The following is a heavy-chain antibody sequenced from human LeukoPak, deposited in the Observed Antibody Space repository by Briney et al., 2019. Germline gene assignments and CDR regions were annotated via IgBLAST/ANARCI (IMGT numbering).Heavy chain of an antibody. CDR3: AREHSSSSSRYFDY. CDR2: INPNSGGT. CDR1: GYTFTGYY. Sequence: ASVKVSCKASGYTFTGYYMHWVRQAPGQGLEWMGWINPNSGGTNYAQKFQGRVTMTRDTSISTAYMELSRLRSDDTAVYYCAREHSSSSSRYFDYWGQGTLVTVSS. J-gene: IGHJ4*02. V-gene: IGHV1-2*02. D-gene: IGHD6-6*01.